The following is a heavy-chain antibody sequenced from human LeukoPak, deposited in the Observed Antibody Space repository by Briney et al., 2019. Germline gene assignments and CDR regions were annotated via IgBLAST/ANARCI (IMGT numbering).Heavy chain of an antibody. CDR3: ARHGTPGTNLNWFDP. Sequence: SETLPLTCAVYGGSFSGYYWSWIRQPPGKGLEWIGEINHSGSTNYNPSLKSRVTISVDTSKSQFSLKLSSVTAADTAVYYCARHGTPGTNLNWFDPWGQGTLVTVSS. CDR2: INHSGST. V-gene: IGHV4-34*01. CDR1: GGSFSGYY. D-gene: IGHD1-1*01. J-gene: IGHJ5*02.